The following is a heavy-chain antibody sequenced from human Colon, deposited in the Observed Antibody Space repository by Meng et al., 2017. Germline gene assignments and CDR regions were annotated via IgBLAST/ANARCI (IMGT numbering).Heavy chain of an antibody. V-gene: IGHV3-23*01. CDR2: FTASSST. D-gene: IGHD3-22*01. CDR1: GFAFSGSS. CDR3: AKDYYDSSGFPSFDY. Sequence: GGSLRLSCAASGFAFSGSSMSWVRQAPGKGLEWVSTFTASSSTFYADSVKGRFTISRDHSKNTLYLQMNSLRAEDTAVYYCAKDYYDSSGFPSFDYWGQEILVTVSS. J-gene: IGHJ4*02.